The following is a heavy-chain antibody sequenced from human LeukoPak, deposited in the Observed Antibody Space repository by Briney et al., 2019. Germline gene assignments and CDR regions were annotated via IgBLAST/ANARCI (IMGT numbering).Heavy chain of an antibody. CDR3: ARDSSSIRYYYYYGMDV. CDR2: INHSGST. Sequence: SETLSLTCAVYGGSFSGYYWSWIRQPPGKGLEWIGEINHSGSTNYNPSLKSRVTISVDTSKNQFSLKLSSVTAADTAVYYCARDSSSIRYYYYYGMDVWGQGTTVTVSS. J-gene: IGHJ6*02. CDR1: GGSFSGYY. D-gene: IGHD6-6*01. V-gene: IGHV4-34*01.